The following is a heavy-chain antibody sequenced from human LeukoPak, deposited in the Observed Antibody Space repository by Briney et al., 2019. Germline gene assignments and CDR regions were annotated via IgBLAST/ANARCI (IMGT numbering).Heavy chain of an antibody. J-gene: IGHJ4*02. V-gene: IGHV3-64*04. CDR2: ISSNGGST. CDR1: GFTFSSNS. CDR3: ARESPACGEDCYFDY. D-gene: IGHD2-21*02. Sequence: GGSLRLSCAASGFTFSSNSMKWVRQAPGKGVDYLSAISSNGGSTYYADSVRGRFTISRDNSRNTLYLQMNSLRTDDTAVYYCARESPACGEDCYFDYWGQGTLVTVSS.